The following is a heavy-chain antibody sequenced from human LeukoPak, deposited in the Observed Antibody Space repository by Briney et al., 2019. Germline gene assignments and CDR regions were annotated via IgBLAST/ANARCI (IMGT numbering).Heavy chain of an antibody. Sequence: SQTLSLTCTVSVGSIRSGSYYWSWVRQPAGKGLEWIGRIYTSGSTNYNPSLKSRVTISVDTSKNQFSLKLSSVTAADTAVYYCASTAYSGSYLVWADYWGQGTLVTVSS. CDR1: VGSIRSGSYY. CDR3: ASTAYSGSYLVWADY. J-gene: IGHJ4*02. V-gene: IGHV4-61*02. D-gene: IGHD1-26*01. CDR2: IYTSGST.